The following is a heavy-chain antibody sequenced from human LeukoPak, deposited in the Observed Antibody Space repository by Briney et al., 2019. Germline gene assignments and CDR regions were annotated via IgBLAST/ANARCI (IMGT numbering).Heavy chain of an antibody. J-gene: IGHJ4*02. Sequence: ASVKVSRKASGYTFTGYYMHWVRQAPGQGLEWMGWINPNSGGTNYAQKFQGRITMTRDTSISTAYMELSRLRSDDSAVYYCARAGYDILTGYYHPLDYWGQGTLVTVSS. CDR3: ARAGYDILTGYYHPLDY. CDR2: INPNSGGT. D-gene: IGHD3-9*01. CDR1: GYTFTGYY. V-gene: IGHV1-2*02.